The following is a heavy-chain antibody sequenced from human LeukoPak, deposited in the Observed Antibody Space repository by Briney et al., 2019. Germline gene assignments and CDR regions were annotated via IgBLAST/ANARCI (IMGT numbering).Heavy chain of an antibody. CDR3: ARDGGAVAGY. V-gene: IGHV3-66*01. Sequence: QPGGSLRLSCAASGFTVSNNYMSWVRQAPGKGLEWVSVMYRGGSTYYADSVQGRFTMSRDNSKNTLYLQMNSLRAEDTAVYYCARDGGAVAGYWGQGTLVTVSS. D-gene: IGHD6-13*01. CDR1: GFTVSNNY. CDR2: MYRGGST. J-gene: IGHJ4*02.